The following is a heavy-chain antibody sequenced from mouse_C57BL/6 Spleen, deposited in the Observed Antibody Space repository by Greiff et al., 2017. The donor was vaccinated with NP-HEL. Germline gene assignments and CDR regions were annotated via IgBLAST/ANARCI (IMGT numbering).Heavy chain of an antibody. Sequence: EVKLQESGPGLVKPSQSLSLTCTVTGYSITSGYGWNWIRQFPGNKLEWMGYISYSGSTNYNPSLQSRISITLDPSKNQFFLQLNSVTTEDTATYYCARTARIKYWGQGTTLTVSS. V-gene: IGHV3-2*02. CDR2: ISYSGST. CDR1: GYSITSGYG. J-gene: IGHJ2*01. D-gene: IGHD1-2*01. CDR3: ARTARIKY.